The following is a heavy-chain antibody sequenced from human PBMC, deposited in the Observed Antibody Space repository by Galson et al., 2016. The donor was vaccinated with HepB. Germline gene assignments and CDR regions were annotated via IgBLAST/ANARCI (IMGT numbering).Heavy chain of an antibody. J-gene: IGHJ3*01. CDR2: IYWDDDT. V-gene: IGHV2-5*02. CDR1: GFSLTTPGVG. D-gene: IGHD3-3*01. CDR3: AHRLILVGVLVNAFDV. Sequence: PALVKPTQTLTLTCTFSGFSLTTPGVGVGWIRQPPGKALEWLAVIYWDDDTYYSPSLGSRLTITKDSSKNQVVLTMTNMDPVDTGTYFCAHRLILVGVLVNAFDVWGQGATVTVSS.